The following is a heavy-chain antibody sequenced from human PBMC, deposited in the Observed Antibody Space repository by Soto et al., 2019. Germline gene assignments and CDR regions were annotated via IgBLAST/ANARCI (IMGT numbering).Heavy chain of an antibody. CDR3: ARSVLVPAAINWFDP. V-gene: IGHV4-30-2*01. Sequence: PSETLSLTCAVSGGSINSGGYSWSWIRQPPGKGLEWIGYIYHSGSTYYNPSLKSRVTISVDRSKNQFSLKLSSVTAADTAVYYCARSVLVPAAINWFDPWGQGTLVTVSS. J-gene: IGHJ5*02. CDR1: GGSINSGGYS. CDR2: IYHSGST. D-gene: IGHD2-2*02.